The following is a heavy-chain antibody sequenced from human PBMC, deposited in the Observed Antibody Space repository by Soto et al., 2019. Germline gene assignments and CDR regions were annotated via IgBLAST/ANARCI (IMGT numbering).Heavy chain of an antibody. D-gene: IGHD2-15*01. V-gene: IGHV4-38-2*01. CDR2: IYYGGTT. CDR3: ARGWYYFDF. Sequence: SETLSLTCDVSVEPMTGGYYWGWIRQSPGKGLEWIGSIYYGGTTYYNPSLRSRLAISIDTSKNQFSLRLSSVTAADTALYYCARGWYYFDFWGQGTMVTVSS. J-gene: IGHJ4*02. CDR1: VEPMTGGYY.